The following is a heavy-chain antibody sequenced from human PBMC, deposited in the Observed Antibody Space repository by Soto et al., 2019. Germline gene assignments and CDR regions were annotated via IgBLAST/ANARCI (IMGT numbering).Heavy chain of an antibody. CDR3: ARSTITIFGVVIDYYYYGMDV. J-gene: IGHJ6*02. Sequence: ASVKVSCKASGYTFTSYGISWVRQAPGQGLEWMGWISAYNGNTNYAQKLQGRVTMTTDTSTSTAYMELRSLRSDDTAVYYCARSTITIFGVVIDYYYYGMDVWGQGTTVTV. CDR2: ISAYNGNT. V-gene: IGHV1-18*01. CDR1: GYTFTSYG. D-gene: IGHD3-3*01.